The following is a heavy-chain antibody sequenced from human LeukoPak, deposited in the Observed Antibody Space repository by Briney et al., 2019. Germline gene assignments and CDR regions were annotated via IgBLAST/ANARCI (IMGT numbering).Heavy chain of an antibody. V-gene: IGHV3-23*01. J-gene: IGHJ4*02. D-gene: IGHD3-10*01. CDR2: ISGSGGGA. Sequence: GGSLRLSSAVSGITLSDYAMSCVRPAPGKGLEWVVEISGSGGGANYVDSVKGRSSITRDNPKNTLYLQTNNLSADDTGVYFCAKRGVVIRVILVGFHKEAYYFDSWGQGALVTVSS. CDR1: GITLSDYA. CDR3: AKRGVVIRVILVGFHKEAYYFDS.